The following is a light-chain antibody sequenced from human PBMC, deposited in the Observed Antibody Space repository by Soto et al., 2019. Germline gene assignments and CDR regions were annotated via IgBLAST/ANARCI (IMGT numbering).Light chain of an antibody. V-gene: IGKV1-5*01. Sequence: DIQMTQSPSILSASVGDRVTITCRASQIISSRLAWYQQKPGKAPKLLIYDAYNLESGVPSRFSGSGSGTEFTLTISCLQPDDFATYYCQQYNSYSLPFGGGTKVEIK. CDR2: DAY. CDR1: QIISSR. CDR3: QQYNSYSLP. J-gene: IGKJ4*01.